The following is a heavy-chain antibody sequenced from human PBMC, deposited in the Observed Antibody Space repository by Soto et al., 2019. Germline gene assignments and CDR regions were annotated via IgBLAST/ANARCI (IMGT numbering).Heavy chain of an antibody. CDR1: GGSISSGGYY. J-gene: IGHJ4*02. D-gene: IGHD6-19*01. V-gene: IGHV4-31*03. Sequence: SETLSLTCTVSGGSISSGGYYWNWIRQHPGKGLEWIGYTYYSGNTYYNPSINSRVTISADTSKSQFSLKLSSVTAADTAVYYCARLSSSGWPIEYWGQGTLVTVSS. CDR2: TYYSGNT. CDR3: ARLSSSGWPIEY.